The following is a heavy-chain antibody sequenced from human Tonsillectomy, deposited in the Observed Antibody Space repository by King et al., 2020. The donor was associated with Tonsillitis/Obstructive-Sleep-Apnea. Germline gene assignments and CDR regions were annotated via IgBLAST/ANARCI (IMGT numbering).Heavy chain of an antibody. V-gene: IGHV3-23*04. CDR1: GFTFSSYG. CDR2: ISGRGGNT. Sequence: VQLVESGGGLAQRGGSLRLSCAASGFTFSSYGMSWVRQAPGKGLEWVSAISGRGGNTFDADSVRGRFSISRDNSKNKLYLQMNSRRAEDTAVYYCAKVAAGSTNDALDGWGQGTLVTVSS. J-gene: IGHJ3*01. D-gene: IGHD6-13*01. CDR3: AKVAAGSTNDALDG.